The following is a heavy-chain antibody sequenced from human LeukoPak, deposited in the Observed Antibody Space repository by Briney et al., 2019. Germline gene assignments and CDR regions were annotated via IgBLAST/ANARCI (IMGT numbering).Heavy chain of an antibody. V-gene: IGHV3-15*07. CDR1: GFTFTNVW. Sequence: PGGSLRLSCAASGFTFTNVWMNWVRQAPGKGLEWVGRIKSKAAGGTTDYAAPVKGRFTISRDDSQNTLYLQMNSLKTEDTAVYYCITDLGAARREGEVYWGQGTLVTVSS. CDR2: IKSKAAGGTT. J-gene: IGHJ4*02. D-gene: IGHD6-6*01. CDR3: ITDLGAARREGEVY.